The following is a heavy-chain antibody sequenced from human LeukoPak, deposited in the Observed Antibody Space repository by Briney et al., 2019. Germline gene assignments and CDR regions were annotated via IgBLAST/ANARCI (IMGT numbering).Heavy chain of an antibody. CDR3: ARGRWFDP. Sequence: AGGSLRLSCAASGFTFSIYEVNWVRQAPGKGLEWVSFISGSGSTIHFADSVKGRFTISRDNAKNSLYLQMNSLRGEDTAVYYCARGRWFDPWGQGTLVTVSS. J-gene: IGHJ5*02. V-gene: IGHV3-48*03. CDR1: GFTFSIYE. CDR2: ISGSGSTI.